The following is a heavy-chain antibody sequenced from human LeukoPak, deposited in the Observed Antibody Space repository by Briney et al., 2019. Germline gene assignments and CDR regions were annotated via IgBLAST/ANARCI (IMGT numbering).Heavy chain of an antibody. V-gene: IGHV3-74*01. CDR3: ARESCSGGSCYPDP. Sequence: GGSLRLSCAASGFTFSNYWMHWVRQAPGKGLVWVSRINSDGSSTGYADSVKGRFTISRDNAKNTLYLRMNSLRAEDTAVYYCARESCSGGSCYPDPWGQGTLVTVSS. CDR1: GFTFSNYW. CDR2: INSDGSST. J-gene: IGHJ5*02. D-gene: IGHD2-15*01.